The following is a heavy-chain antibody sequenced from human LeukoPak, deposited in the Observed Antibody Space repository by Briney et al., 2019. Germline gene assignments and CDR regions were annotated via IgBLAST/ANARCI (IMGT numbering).Heavy chain of an antibody. V-gene: IGHV1-2*02. D-gene: IGHD3-3*01. J-gene: IGHJ4*02. CDR3: ARGAYYNFWSGFYYSPHFDY. CDR1: GYTFSSGYY. CDR2: INPNNDDT. Sequence: ASVKVSCKASGYTFSSGYYLHWVRQAPGQGLEWMGWINPNNDDTNYAQKFQGRVTMTRDTSISTAYMELSRLRSDDAAVYFCARGAYYNFWSGFYYSPHFDYWGQGTLVTVSS.